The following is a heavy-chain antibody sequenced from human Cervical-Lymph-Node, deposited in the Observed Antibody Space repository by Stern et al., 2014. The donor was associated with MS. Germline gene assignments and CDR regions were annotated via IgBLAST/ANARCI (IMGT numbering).Heavy chain of an antibody. CDR2: INAGNGNT. CDR1: GYTFTSYA. Sequence: QVQLMQSGAEVKKPGASVKVSCKASGYTFTSYAIHWVRQAPGQRPEWMGWINAGNGNTRYSKKFQGRVTFTRDTSASTAYMDLSSLRYEDTAVYYCARDLKEGNIFYYNGMDVWGQGTTVTVSS. J-gene: IGHJ6*02. V-gene: IGHV1-3*01. CDR3: ARDLKEGNIFYYNGMDV. D-gene: IGHD2/OR15-2a*01.